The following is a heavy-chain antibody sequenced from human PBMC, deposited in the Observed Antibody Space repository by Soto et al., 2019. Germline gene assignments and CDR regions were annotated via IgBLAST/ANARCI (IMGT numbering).Heavy chain of an antibody. CDR2: ISSNGITT. V-gene: IGHV3-64D*06. CDR3: WKYLRLLSTSWPPIGRV. J-gene: IGHJ6*02. CDR1: GFTFSSYA. Sequence: GGSLRLSCSASGFTFSSYAVHWVRQAPGKGLDYVSGISSNGITTYHADSVKGRFTMSRDNSNNTLYLQMTSLRVEDTAVYYCWKYLRLLSTSWPPIGRVWGQGTTVTVSS. D-gene: IGHD2-2*01.